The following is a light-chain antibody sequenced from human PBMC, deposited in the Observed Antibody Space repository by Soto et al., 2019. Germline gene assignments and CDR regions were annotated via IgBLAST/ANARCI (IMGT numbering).Light chain of an antibody. V-gene: IGKV3-20*01. J-gene: IGKJ1*01. CDR2: GTS. CDR1: QNVGSRY. CDR3: QQYSSSPRT. Sequence: EIVLTQSPGTLSLSPGERATLSCRASQNVGSRYLAWYQQKPGQAPRLLIYGTSNRATGIPDRFSGSWSGTDFSLTISSLEPGDLAVYYWQQYSSSPRTFGQGTKVEIK.